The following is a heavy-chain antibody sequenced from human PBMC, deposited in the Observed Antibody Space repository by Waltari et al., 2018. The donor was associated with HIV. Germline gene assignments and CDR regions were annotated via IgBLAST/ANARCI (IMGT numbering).Heavy chain of an antibody. V-gene: IGHV3-21*01. CDR3: ATDLLDF. J-gene: IGHJ4*02. CDR2: ISSTSSLI. CDR1: GFNFRNYN. Sequence: DVQLVESGGGLVKPGGSLRLSCTASGFNFRNYNMNWVRQAPGKGLEWVSSISSTSSLIFDANSVRGRFTISRDNSKNSLYLQMKSLTADDTAVYYCATDLLDFWGQGTLVIVSS.